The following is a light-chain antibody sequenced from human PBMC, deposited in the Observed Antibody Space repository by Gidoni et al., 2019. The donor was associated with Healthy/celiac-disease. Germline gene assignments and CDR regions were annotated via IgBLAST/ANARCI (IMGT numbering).Light chain of an antibody. CDR3: QQYGSSGT. Sequence: DIAVTPSPGPLSLSPGERATLSCRASQSVSSSYLAWYQQKPGQAPRLLIYGASSRATGIPDRFSGSGSGTDFTLTISRLEPEDFAVYYCQQYGSSGTFGQGTKVEIK. CDR2: GAS. J-gene: IGKJ1*01. V-gene: IGKV3-20*01. CDR1: QSVSSSY.